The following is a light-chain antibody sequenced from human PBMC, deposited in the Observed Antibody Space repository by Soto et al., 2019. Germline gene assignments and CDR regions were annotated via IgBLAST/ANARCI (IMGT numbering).Light chain of an antibody. CDR1: SSDVGGYNS. J-gene: IGLJ1*01. V-gene: IGLV2-14*03. CDR2: DVS. CDR3: SSYTTSSTPHYV. Sequence: QSALTQPASVSGSPGQSITLSCTGTSSDVGGYNSVSWYQHHPGKAPKLMIFDVSDRPSGVSSRFSGSKSGNTASLTISGLQAEDEADYYCSSYTTSSTPHYVFGPGTKLTVL.